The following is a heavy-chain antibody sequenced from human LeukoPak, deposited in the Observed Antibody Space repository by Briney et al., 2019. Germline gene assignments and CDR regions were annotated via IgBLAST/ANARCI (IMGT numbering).Heavy chain of an antibody. V-gene: IGHV3-23*01. CDR3: AKGLNSGSYPHFDH. CDR1: GFTFSSYA. CDR2: ISGSGGST. Sequence: GGSLRLSCEASGFTFSSYAMSWVRQAPGSGLEWVSAISGSGGSTYYADSVRGRFTISRDNSKNTLYLQMNSLRDEDTAVYYCAKGLNSGSYPHFDHWGQGTLVTVSS. J-gene: IGHJ4*02. D-gene: IGHD1-26*01.